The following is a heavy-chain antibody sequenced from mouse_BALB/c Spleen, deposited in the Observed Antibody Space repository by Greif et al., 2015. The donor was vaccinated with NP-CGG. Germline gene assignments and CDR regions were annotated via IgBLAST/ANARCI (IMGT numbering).Heavy chain of an antibody. CDR2: IYPGDGDT. CDR1: GYAFSSYW. CDR3: ARYDYEYYAMDY. Sequence: QVQLQQSGAELVRPGSSVKISCKASGYAFSSYWMNWVKQRPGQGLEWIGQIYPGDGDTNYNGKFKGKATLTADKSSSPAYMPLSSLTSEDSAGYFCARYDYEYYAMDYWGQGTSVTLSS. V-gene: IGHV1-80*01. J-gene: IGHJ4*01. D-gene: IGHD2-4*01.